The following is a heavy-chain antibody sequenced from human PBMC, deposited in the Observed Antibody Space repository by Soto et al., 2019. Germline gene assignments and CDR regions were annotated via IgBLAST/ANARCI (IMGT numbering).Heavy chain of an antibody. J-gene: IGHJ4*02. V-gene: IGHV4-30-4*01. CDR1: DGSISSGDYY. Sequence: QVQLQESGPGLVKPSQTLSLTCTVSDGSISSGDYYWSWIRQPPGKGLEWIGYIYYSGSTYYNPSLKSRVTISVDTSKNQFSLKLSSVTAADTAVYYCARVVVLVPAAHPAVFDYWGPGTLVTVSS. D-gene: IGHD2-2*01. CDR2: IYYSGST. CDR3: ARVVVLVPAAHPAVFDY.